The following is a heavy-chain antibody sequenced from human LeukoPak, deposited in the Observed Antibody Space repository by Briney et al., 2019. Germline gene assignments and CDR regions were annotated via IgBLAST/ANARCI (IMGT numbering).Heavy chain of an antibody. CDR1: GFTFSSYA. CDR2: ISYDGSNK. J-gene: IGHJ6*03. V-gene: IGHV3-30*04. Sequence: GGSLRLSCAASGFTFSSYAMHWVRQAPGKGLEWVAVISYDGSNKYYADSVKGRFTISRDNAKNSLYLQMNSLRAEDTAVYYCARGGQTMVRGVKGGYYYYMDVWGKGTTVTISS. CDR3: ARGGQTMVRGVKGGYYYYMDV. D-gene: IGHD3-10*01.